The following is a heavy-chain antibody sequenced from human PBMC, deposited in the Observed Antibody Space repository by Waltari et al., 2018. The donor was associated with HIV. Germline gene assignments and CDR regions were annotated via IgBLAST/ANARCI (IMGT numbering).Heavy chain of an antibody. CDR2: MYSGGST. V-gene: IGHV3-53*01. D-gene: IGHD2-21*02. CDR1: GFSVSSNY. CDR3: ARGFGCGGDCYYFDY. J-gene: IGHJ4*02. Sequence: EVQLVESGGGLIQPGGSLRLSCAASGFSVSSNYMSWVRQAPGKGLVWFSVMYSGGSTYYADSVKGRFTSSRDNSKNTLYLQMNSLRAEDTAVYYCARGFGCGGDCYYFDYWGQGTLVTVSS.